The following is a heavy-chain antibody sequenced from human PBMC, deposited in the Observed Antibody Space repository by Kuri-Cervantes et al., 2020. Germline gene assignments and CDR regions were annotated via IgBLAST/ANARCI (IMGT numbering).Heavy chain of an antibody. V-gene: IGHV1-69*13. Sequence: SVKVSCKASGGTFSSYAISWVRQAPGQGLEWMGGIIPIFGTANYAQKFQGRVTITADESTSTAYMELSSLRSEDTAVYYCARGTYPRRVVPAARYYYGMDVWGQGTTVTVSS. CDR3: ARGTYPRRVVPAARYYYGMDV. J-gene: IGHJ6*02. D-gene: IGHD2-2*01. CDR1: GGTFSSYA. CDR2: IIPIFGTA.